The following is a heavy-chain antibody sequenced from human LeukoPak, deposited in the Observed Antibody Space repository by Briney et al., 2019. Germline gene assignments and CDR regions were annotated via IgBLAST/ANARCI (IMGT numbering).Heavy chain of an antibody. J-gene: IGHJ6*02. CDR2: INACNGNT. CDR1: GYTFTSYA. V-gene: IGHV1-3*01. Sequence: ASVKVSCKASGYTFTSYAMHWVRQAPRQRLEWMGWINACNGNTKYSQKFQGRVTITRDTSASTAYMELSSLRSEDTAVYYCARNLRAYGSGSYTYYYGMDVWGQGTTVTVSS. D-gene: IGHD3-10*01. CDR3: ARNLRAYGSGSYTYYYGMDV.